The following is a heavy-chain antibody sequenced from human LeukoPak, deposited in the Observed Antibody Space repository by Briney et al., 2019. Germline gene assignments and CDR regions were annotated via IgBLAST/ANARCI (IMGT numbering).Heavy chain of an antibody. V-gene: IGHV4-30-4*01. Sequence: PSQTLSLTCTVSGGSISGGDYYWSWIRQPPGKGLEWIGYTYYSGSTYYNPSLKSRVTISVDTSKNQFSLKLSSVTAADTAVYYCARRRVDDYVWGSSFDYWGQGTLVTVSS. J-gene: IGHJ4*02. CDR3: ARRRVDDYVWGSSFDY. CDR1: GGSISGGDYY. D-gene: IGHD3-16*01. CDR2: TYYSGST.